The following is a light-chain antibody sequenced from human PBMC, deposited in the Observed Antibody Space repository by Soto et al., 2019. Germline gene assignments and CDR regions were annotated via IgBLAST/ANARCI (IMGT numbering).Light chain of an antibody. CDR1: QSVRSD. Sequence: EIVMTQSPATLSVSPGERATLSCRASQSVRSDVAWYQQKPGQAPRLLLYGASTRATGISARFSGSGSGAEFTLTISSLQSEDFAVYYCQQYYDLPWTFDQGTKLEVK. V-gene: IGKV3-15*01. CDR2: GAS. CDR3: QQYYDLPWT. J-gene: IGKJ2*01.